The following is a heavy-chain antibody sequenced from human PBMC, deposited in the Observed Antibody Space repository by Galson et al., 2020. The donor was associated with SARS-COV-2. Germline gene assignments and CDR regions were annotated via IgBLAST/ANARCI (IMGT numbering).Heavy chain of an antibody. V-gene: IGHV4-61*02. D-gene: IGHD6-19*01. J-gene: IGHJ5*02. CDR3: ARGIVSTGWSSNWFDP. CDR1: GDPISIGDYY. Sequence: SETLSLTCTVSGDPISIGDYYWTWIRQPAGKGLEWIGRVYGTGTTNYNPSLMGRVTISLDGSNNLFSLKLKSVTAADTGVYFCARGIVSTGWSSNWFDPWGQGTLVTVSS. CDR2: VYGTGTT.